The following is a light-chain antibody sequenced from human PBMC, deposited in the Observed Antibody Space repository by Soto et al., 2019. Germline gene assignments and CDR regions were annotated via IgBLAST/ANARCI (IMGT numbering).Light chain of an antibody. CDR3: QQSGSSPPT. Sequence: EIVLTQSPGTLSLSPGDRATLSCWASQSVSGYLAWYQQKLGQPPRLLIYDAFNRAAGIPARFSGSGSGTDFTLTISRLEPEDFAVYYCQQSGSSPPTFGQGTKVDIK. J-gene: IGKJ1*01. V-gene: IGKV3-11*01. CDR1: QSVSGY. CDR2: DAF.